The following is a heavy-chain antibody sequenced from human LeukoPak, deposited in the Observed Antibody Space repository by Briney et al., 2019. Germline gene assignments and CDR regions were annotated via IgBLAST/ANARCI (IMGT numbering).Heavy chain of an antibody. CDR2: INTYSGNA. Sequence: ASVTVSCKASGYTFTGYYMHWVRQAPGQGLAWLGWINTYSGNAKYTQKFQGRVTLTTDSSTSTAYMELRSLTSDDTGVYYCARGRAAADDFDFWGQGTLLTVSS. CDR1: GYTFTGYY. D-gene: IGHD6-13*01. V-gene: IGHV1/OR15-2*02. J-gene: IGHJ4*02. CDR3: ARGRAAADDFDF.